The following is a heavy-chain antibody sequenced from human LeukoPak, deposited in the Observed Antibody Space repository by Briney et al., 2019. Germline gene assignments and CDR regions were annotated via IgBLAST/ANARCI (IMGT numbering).Heavy chain of an antibody. J-gene: IGHJ3*02. D-gene: IGHD2-15*01. V-gene: IGHV1-69*06. CDR1: GVTFSSYA. Sequence: SVKLSCKASGVTFSSYAISWVRQAPGHGLEWRGGIIPIFGTANYAQKFQGRVTITADKSTSTDYMELSSLRSEDAAVYHCARDGGYCSGGSCSNDAFDIWGQGTMVTVSS. CDR3: ARDGGYCSGGSCSNDAFDI. CDR2: IIPIFGTA.